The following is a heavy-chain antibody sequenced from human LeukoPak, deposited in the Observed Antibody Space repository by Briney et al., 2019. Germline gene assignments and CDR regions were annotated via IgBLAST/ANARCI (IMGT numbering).Heavy chain of an antibody. CDR3: AGRGQRYFRD. Sequence: PSETLSLTCSVSGDSISSDYRSWIRQPPGKGLEWIGYIYRIGNTDYNPSLKSRVTISLDTYKNQLSLNLTSVTAADTAVYYCAGRGQRYFRDWGQGTLVTVSS. V-gene: IGHV4-4*08. CDR2: IYRIGNT. CDR1: GDSISSDY. J-gene: IGHJ4*02. D-gene: IGHD3-9*01.